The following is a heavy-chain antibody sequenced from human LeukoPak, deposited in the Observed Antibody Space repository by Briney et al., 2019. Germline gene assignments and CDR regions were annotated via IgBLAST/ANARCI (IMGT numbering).Heavy chain of an antibody. CDR3: ARDTDQYCGRDCYVDY. V-gene: IGHV3-21*01. CDR1: GFTLSSHS. D-gene: IGHD2-21*02. J-gene: IGHJ4*02. CDR2: ISSSSSYI. Sequence: GGSLRLSCAGSGFTLSSHSMNWVRQAPEKGLEWVSSISSSSSYIYYADSVKGRFTISRDNARNSLYLQMNSLRAEDTAVYYCARDTDQYCGRDCYVDYWGQGTLVTVSS.